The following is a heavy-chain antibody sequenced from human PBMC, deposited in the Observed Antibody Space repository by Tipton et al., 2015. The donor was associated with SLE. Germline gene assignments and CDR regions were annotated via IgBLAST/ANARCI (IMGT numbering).Heavy chain of an antibody. J-gene: IGHJ6*02. CDR1: GGSFSGYY. Sequence: TLSLTCAVYGGSFSGYYWSWIRQPPGKGLEWIGEINHSGSTNYNPSLKSRVTISVDTSKNQFSLKLSSVTAADTAVYYCARQEGSGYYYYGMDVWGQGTTVTVSS. D-gene: IGHD3-22*01. V-gene: IGHV4-34*01. CDR2: INHSGST. CDR3: ARQEGSGYYYYGMDV.